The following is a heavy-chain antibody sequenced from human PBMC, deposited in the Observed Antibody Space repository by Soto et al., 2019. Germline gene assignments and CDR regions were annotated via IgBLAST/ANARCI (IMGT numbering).Heavy chain of an antibody. Sequence: EVQLVESGGGLVQPGRSLRLSCAASGFTFDDYAMNWVRQAPGKGLEWVSGINWNSGTMVYADSVKGRFTISRDNAKNSLYLQMTSPGPETTAFYSLAKGTENGWVLMPTFAYWGKGPLSPSPQ. CDR2: INWNSGTM. D-gene: IGHD2-2*01. V-gene: IGHV3-9*01. J-gene: IGHJ4*03. CDR1: GFTFDDYA. CDR3: AKGTENGWVLMPTFAY.